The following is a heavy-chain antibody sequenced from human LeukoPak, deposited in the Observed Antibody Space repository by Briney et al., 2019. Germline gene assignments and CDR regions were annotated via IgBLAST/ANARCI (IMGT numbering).Heavy chain of an antibody. V-gene: IGHV4-30-4*01. J-gene: IGHJ4*02. Sequence: PSETLPLTCTVSGGSINTGDYYWSWIRQPPGMGLEWIGYIYYRGTTYYNPSLKSRLTMSVETSKNQFSLKLSSVTAADTAVYYCARVFYGPGSYTAYYFDYWGQGTLVTVSS. CDR3: ARVFYGPGSYTAYYFDY. CDR1: GGSINTGDYY. D-gene: IGHD3-10*01. CDR2: IYYRGTT.